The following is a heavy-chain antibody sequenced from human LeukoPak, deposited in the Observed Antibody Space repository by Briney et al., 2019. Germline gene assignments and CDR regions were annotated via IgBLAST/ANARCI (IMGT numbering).Heavy chain of an antibody. D-gene: IGHD3-22*01. Sequence: PSETLSLTCTVSGGSISSYYWGWIRQPPGKGLEWIGYIYYSGSTNYNPSLKSRVTISVDTSKNQFSLKLSSVTAADTAVYYCARTYYYDSSGYTVDYAFDIWGQGTMVTVSS. CDR1: GGSISSYY. V-gene: IGHV4-59*12. CDR3: ARTYYYDSSGYTVDYAFDI. CDR2: IYYSGST. J-gene: IGHJ3*02.